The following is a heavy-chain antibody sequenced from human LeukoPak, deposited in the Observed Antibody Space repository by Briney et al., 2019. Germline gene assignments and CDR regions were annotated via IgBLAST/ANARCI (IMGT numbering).Heavy chain of an antibody. D-gene: IGHD3-10*01. V-gene: IGHV4-34*01. J-gene: IGHJ5*02. Sequence: PSETLSLTCAVYGGSFSGYYWSWIRQPPGKGLEWIGEINHSGSTNYNPSLKSRVTISVDTSKNQFSLKLSSVTAADTAVYYCARGITMVRGGPNWFDPGSEGTLLTVSS. CDR1: GGSFSGYY. CDR2: INHSGST. CDR3: ARGITMVRGGPNWFDP.